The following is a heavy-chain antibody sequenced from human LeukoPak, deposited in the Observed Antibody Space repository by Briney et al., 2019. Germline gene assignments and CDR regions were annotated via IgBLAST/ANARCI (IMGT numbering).Heavy chain of an antibody. CDR2: ISAYNGNT. V-gene: IGHV1-18*01. D-gene: IGHD3-10*01. Sequence: GASVKVSCKASGYTFTSYGISWVRQAPGQGLEWMGWISAYNGNTNYAQKLQGRVTMTTDTSTSTAYMELRSLRSDDTAVYFCTRDTGSTMFRGVIKNYSGMDVWGQGTTVTVSS. CDR1: GYTFTSYG. J-gene: IGHJ6*02. CDR3: TRDTGSTMFRGVIKNYSGMDV.